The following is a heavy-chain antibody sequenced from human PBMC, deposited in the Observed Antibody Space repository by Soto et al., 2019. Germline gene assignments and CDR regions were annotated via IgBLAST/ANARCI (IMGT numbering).Heavy chain of an antibody. CDR1: GYTFNSYY. V-gene: IGHV1-46*02. Sequence: ASVKVSCKASGYTFNSYYIHWVRPAPGQGLEWMGIIKPTGGSTTYAQKFQGRVTMTRDTSTSTVYMDPSSLTSEDTAVYYCARTFSDAPPSDYWGQGTLVTVSS. CDR2: IKPTGGST. D-gene: IGHD6-25*01. CDR3: ARTFSDAPPSDY. J-gene: IGHJ4*02.